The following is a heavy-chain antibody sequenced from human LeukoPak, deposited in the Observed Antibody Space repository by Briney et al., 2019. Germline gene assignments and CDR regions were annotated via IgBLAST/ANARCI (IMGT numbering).Heavy chain of an antibody. V-gene: IGHV5-51*01. Sequence: PGKSLKISCKVSGYSFTNYWIGWVRQMTGKGLEWMGIIFPDDSDTKYSPSFQGQVTISADKSISTAYLQWSSLKASDTAMYYCARSGRLGYCSGGSCFRWDYWGQGTLVTAST. CDR3: ARSGRLGYCSGGSCFRWDY. CDR1: GYSFTNYW. CDR2: IFPDDSDT. J-gene: IGHJ4*02. D-gene: IGHD2-15*01.